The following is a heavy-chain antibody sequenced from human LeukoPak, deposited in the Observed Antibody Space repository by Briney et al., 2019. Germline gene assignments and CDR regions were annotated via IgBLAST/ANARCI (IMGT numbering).Heavy chain of an antibody. D-gene: IGHD3-10*01. CDR1: GGSISSSSYY. CDR3: ARDSGQYENWFDP. V-gene: IGHV4-39*07. Sequence: PSETLSLTCTVSGGSISSSSYYWGWIRQPPGKGLEWIGSIYYSGSTYYNPSLKSRVTISVDTSKNQFSLKLSSVTAADTAVYYCARDSGQYENWFDPWGQGTLVTVSS. J-gene: IGHJ5*02. CDR2: IYYSGST.